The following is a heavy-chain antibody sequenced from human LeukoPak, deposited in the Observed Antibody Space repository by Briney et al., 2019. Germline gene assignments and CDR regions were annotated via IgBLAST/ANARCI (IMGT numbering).Heavy chain of an antibody. CDR3: AREGGGPRWLDP. Sequence: SETLSLTCSVSGGSISSYYWSWIRQPAGKGLEWIGRINTRGSSNYNPPLRSPVTMSVHTSKNQFSLNLSSVTAADTAVYYCAREGGGPRWLDPWGQGTLVTVSS. CDR2: INTRGSS. J-gene: IGHJ5*02. V-gene: IGHV4-4*07. D-gene: IGHD6-25*01. CDR1: GGSISSYY.